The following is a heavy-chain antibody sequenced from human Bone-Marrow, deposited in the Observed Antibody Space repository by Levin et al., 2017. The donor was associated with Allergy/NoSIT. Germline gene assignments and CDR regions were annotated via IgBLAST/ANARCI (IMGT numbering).Heavy chain of an antibody. CDR1: GFSLRVTGVG. D-gene: IGHD6-19*01. J-gene: IGHJ4*02. V-gene: IGHV2-5*04. CDR3: VQRPNTSGLPN. CDR2: IFWDDDK. Sequence: SGPTLVKPTQTLTLTCTFSGFSLRVTGVGVGWIRQPPGKALEWLAHIFWDDDKVYSPSPKDRPTIFKDTSRNQVVLTFTNVDPLDTGTYYCVQRPNTSGLPNWGQGTLVTVSS.